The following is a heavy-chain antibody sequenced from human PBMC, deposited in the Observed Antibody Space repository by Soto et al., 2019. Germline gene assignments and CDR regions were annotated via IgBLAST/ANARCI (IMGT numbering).Heavy chain of an antibody. J-gene: IGHJ2*01. CDR2: ISGSGGST. CDR3: ARDRYCSGGSCYPYWYFDL. V-gene: IGHV3-23*01. D-gene: IGHD2-15*01. Sequence: EVQLLESGGGLVQPGGFLRLSCAASGFTFSSYAMSWVRQAPGKGLEWVSAISGSGGSTYYADSVKGRFTISRDNAKNSLYLQMNSLRAEDTAVYYCARDRYCSGGSCYPYWYFDLWGRGTLVTVSS. CDR1: GFTFSSYA.